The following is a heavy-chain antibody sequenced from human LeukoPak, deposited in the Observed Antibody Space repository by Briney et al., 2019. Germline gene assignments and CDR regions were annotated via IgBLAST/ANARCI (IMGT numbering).Heavy chain of an antibody. CDR2: IYYSGST. J-gene: IGHJ4*02. Sequence: SETLSLTCTVSGDSISSYYWSWIRQPPGKGLEWIGYIYYSGSTNYNPSLKSRVTISVDTSKNQFSLKLSSVTAADTAVYYCAREDTAMAYFDYWGQGTLVTVSS. CDR1: GDSISSYY. D-gene: IGHD5-18*01. V-gene: IGHV4-59*01. CDR3: AREDTAMAYFDY.